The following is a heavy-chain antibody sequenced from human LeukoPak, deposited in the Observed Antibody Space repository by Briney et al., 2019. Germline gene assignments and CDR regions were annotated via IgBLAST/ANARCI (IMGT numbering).Heavy chain of an antibody. J-gene: IGHJ4*02. V-gene: IGHV4-30-2*01. CDR2: IYHSGST. Sequence: SQTLSLTCAVSGGSISSGGYSWSWIRQPPGKGLEWIGYIYHSGSTYYNPSLKSRVTISVDRSKNQFSLRVTSVTAADTAIYYCARDLSGSLYFDYWGQGILVTVSA. D-gene: IGHD3-10*01. CDR3: ARDLSGSLYFDY. CDR1: GGSISSGGYS.